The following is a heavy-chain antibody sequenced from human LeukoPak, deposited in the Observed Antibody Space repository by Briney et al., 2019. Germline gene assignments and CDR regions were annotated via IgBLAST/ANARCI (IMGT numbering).Heavy chain of an antibody. CDR2: IKQDGSEK. J-gene: IGHJ5*02. Sequence: GGSLRLSCAASGFTFSSYWMSWVRQAPGKGLEWVANIKQDGSEKYYVDSVKGRFTISRDNAKNSLYLQMNSLRAEDTAVYYCARNYDILTGYFGNWFDPWGQGTLVTVPS. V-gene: IGHV3-7*01. CDR1: GFTFSSYW. CDR3: ARNYDILTGYFGNWFDP. D-gene: IGHD3-9*01.